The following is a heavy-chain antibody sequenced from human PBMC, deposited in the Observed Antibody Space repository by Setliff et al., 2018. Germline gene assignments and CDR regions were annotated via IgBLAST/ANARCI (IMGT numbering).Heavy chain of an antibody. V-gene: IGHV4-30-4*08. CDR2: IYYSGST. D-gene: IGHD4-17*01. J-gene: IGHJ3*02. CDR1: GGSISSGDYY. Sequence: PSETLSLTCTVSGGSISSGDYYWSWIRQPPGKGLEWIGYIYYSGSTYYNPSLKSRVTISVDTSKNQFSLKLSSVTAADTAVYYCARVPGGYGDDHAFDIWGQGTMVTVSS. CDR3: ARVPGGYGDDHAFDI.